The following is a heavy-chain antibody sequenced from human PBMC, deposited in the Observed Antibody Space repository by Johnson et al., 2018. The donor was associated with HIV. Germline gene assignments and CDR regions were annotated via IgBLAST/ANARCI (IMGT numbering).Heavy chain of an antibody. D-gene: IGHD3-16*01. CDR3: AKEKDYGAFDI. CDR2: ISYDGSNK. CDR1: GFTFSSYG. Sequence: QVQLVESGGGVVQPGRSLRLSCAASGFTFSSYGMHWVRQAPGKGLEWVAVISYDGSNKYYADSVKGRFTISRDNSKNTLDLQMNSLRAEDTAMYYWAKEKDYGAFDIWGQGTMVTVSS. J-gene: IGHJ3*02. V-gene: IGHV3-30*18.